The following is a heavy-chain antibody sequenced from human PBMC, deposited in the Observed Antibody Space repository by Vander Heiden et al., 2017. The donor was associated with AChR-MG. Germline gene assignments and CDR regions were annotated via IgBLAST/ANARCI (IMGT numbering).Heavy chain of an antibody. V-gene: IGHV1-58*02. CDR3: AAGQGSSPGYYYYYYGMDV. J-gene: IGHJ6*02. D-gene: IGHD6-6*01. CDR2: IVVGSGNT. Sequence: QMQLVQSGPEVKKPGTSVKVSCKASGFPFTSSAMQWVRQARGQRLEWIGWIVVGSGNTNYAQKFQERVTITRDMSTSTAYMGLSSLRSEDTAVYYCAAGQGSSPGYYYYYYGMDVWGQGTTVTVSS. CDR1: GFPFTSSA.